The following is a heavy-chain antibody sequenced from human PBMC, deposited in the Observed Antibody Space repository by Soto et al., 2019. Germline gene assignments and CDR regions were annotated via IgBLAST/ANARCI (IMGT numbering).Heavy chain of an antibody. CDR1: GRAISSSSYY. J-gene: IGHJ4*02. D-gene: IGHD3-10*02. CDR3: AGHAFEDHCSGSY. CDR2: IYYTAST. Sequence: SQTLSLTCTVSGRAISSSSYYWGRIRQPPGKGLEWIGSIYYTASTYCNPALKSGGTISVDASGSQVTLKLSSVTPADAALYYCAGHAFEDHCSGSYWGQGTLVT. V-gene: IGHV4-39*01.